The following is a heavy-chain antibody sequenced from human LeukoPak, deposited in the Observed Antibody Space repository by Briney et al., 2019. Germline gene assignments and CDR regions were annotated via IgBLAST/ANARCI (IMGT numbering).Heavy chain of an antibody. V-gene: IGHV1-18*01. CDR3: ARENDIVATIFPVGAFDI. J-gene: IGHJ3*02. D-gene: IGHD5-12*01. Sequence: ASVKVSCKASGYKFTNFGLSWVRQAPGQGLEWMGWISAYNGNTNYAQKLQGRVTMTTDTSTSTAYMELRSLRSDDTAVYYCARENDIVATIFPVGAFDIWGQGTMVTVSS. CDR2: ISAYNGNT. CDR1: GYKFTNFG.